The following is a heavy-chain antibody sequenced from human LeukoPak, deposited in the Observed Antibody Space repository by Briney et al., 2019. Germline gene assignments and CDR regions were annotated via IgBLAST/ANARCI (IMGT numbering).Heavy chain of an antibody. CDR1: GFTFSSYS. Sequence: GGSLRLSCAASGFTFSSYSMNWVRQAPGKGLEWVSSISSSSSYIYYADSVKGRFTISRDNAKNSLYLQMNSLRAEDTAVYYCATDTPYYDILTGYYNRDAFDIWGQGTMVTVSS. CDR3: ATDTPYYDILTGYYNRDAFDI. D-gene: IGHD3-9*01. CDR2: ISSSSSYI. J-gene: IGHJ3*02. V-gene: IGHV3-21*01.